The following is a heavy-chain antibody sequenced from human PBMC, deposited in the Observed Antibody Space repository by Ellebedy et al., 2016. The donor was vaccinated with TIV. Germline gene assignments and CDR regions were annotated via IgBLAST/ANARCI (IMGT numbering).Heavy chain of an antibody. CDR2: LYGDDRA. CDR3: ARDVRPNIGNF. Sequence: GGSLRLSCAVSGSSVNTDYMSWVRQAPGKGPEWVSILYGDDRAFYSDAVEGRLFISRDNSQNMLYLQMNSLGVEDTAVYFCARDVRPNIGNFWGQGTLVTVSS. CDR1: GSSVNTDY. D-gene: IGHD2/OR15-2a*01. V-gene: IGHV3-66*01. J-gene: IGHJ4*02.